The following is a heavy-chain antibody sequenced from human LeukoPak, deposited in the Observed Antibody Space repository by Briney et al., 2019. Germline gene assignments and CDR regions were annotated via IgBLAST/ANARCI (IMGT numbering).Heavy chain of an antibody. D-gene: IGHD6-19*01. Sequence: GGSLRLSCAASGFTFNNYAMSWVRQAPGKGLEWVSAISGSGDYTYYADSVKGRFSISRDNSKNTLYLQIKSLRAEDTAVYYCAKDHLPGIVVAGRGYWGQGTLVTVSS. CDR2: ISGSGDYT. J-gene: IGHJ4*02. CDR3: AKDHLPGIVVAGRGY. V-gene: IGHV3-23*01. CDR1: GFTFNNYA.